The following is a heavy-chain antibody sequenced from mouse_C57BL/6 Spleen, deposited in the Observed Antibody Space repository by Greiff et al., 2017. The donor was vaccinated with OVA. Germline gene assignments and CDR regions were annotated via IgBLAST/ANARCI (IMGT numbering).Heavy chain of an antibody. D-gene: IGHD1-1*01. Sequence: VHVKQSGPELVKPGDSVKISCKASGYSFTGYFMNWVMQSHGKSLEWIGRINPYNGDTFYNQKFKGKATLTVDKSSSTAHMELRSLTSEDSAVYYCARSITTVVAPFAYWGQGTLVTVSA. J-gene: IGHJ3*01. CDR1: GYSFTGYF. CDR2: INPYNGDT. V-gene: IGHV1-20*01. CDR3: ARSITTVVAPFAY.